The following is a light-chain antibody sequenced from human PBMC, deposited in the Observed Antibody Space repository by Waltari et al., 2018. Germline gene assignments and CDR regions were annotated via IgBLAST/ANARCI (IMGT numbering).Light chain of an antibody. CDR2: EGS. V-gene: IGLV2-23*01. Sequence: QSALTQPASVSGSPGQSITISCTGVSSDVGSYNFVSWYQQHPGIAPKSSIYEGSVRPSGLYNRFSGSKSGNTASLTISGLQAEDEADYYCFSYAGSSTLGVVLGGGTKLTVL. J-gene: IGLJ2*01. CDR1: SSDVGSYNF. CDR3: FSYAGSSTLGVV.